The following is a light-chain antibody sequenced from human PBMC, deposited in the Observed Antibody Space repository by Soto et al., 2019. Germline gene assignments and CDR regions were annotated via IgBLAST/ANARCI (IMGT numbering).Light chain of an antibody. V-gene: IGKV3-20*01. J-gene: IGKJ1*01. Sequence: IVLTQSPGTLSLSPGERATLSCRASQGFXSSYLVWHQQKPGQAPRLRXYAASRRATGIPDRLSGSGSGTDFTLTISRLEPEYFATYYCQQSYSTPRTFGQGTKVDI. CDR1: QGFXSSY. CDR2: AAS. CDR3: QQSYSTPRT.